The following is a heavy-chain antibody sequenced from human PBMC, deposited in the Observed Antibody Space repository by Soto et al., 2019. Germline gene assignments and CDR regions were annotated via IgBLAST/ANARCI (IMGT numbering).Heavy chain of an antibody. CDR3: ARDNDRPQLGGNYYYILDV. CDR2: IMPIFRTP. V-gene: IGHV1-69*12. Sequence: QVQLEQSGAEVKKPGSSVKVSCKASGGTFRNSAISWVRQAPGQGLEWMGGIMPIFRTPDYAQKFDGRVTITANESTSIAYMELSGLRSDDTAVYFCARDNDRPQLGGNYYYILDVWGHGTTVTVSS. D-gene: IGHD1-1*01. CDR1: GGTFRNSA. J-gene: IGHJ6*02.